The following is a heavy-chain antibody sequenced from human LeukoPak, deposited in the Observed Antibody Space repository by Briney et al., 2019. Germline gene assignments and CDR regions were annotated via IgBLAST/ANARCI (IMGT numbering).Heavy chain of an antibody. Sequence: PGGSLRLSCAASGFTFSSYGMHWVRQAPGKGLEWVAVISYDGSNKYYADSVKGRFTISRDNSKNTLYLQMNSLRAEDTAVYYCAKDQQQLGPDYWGQGTLVTVSS. CDR2: ISYDGSNK. J-gene: IGHJ4*02. D-gene: IGHD6-13*01. V-gene: IGHV3-30*18. CDR1: GFTFSSYG. CDR3: AKDQQQLGPDY.